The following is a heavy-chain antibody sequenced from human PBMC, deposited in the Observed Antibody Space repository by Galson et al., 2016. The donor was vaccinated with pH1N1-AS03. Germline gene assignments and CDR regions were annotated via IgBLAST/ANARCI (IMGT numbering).Heavy chain of an antibody. V-gene: IGHV3-9*01. J-gene: IGHJ3*02. Sequence: SLRLSCAVSGFRFDDYAMHWVRQAPGKGLEWVSSISWNSNKIDHADSVKGRITISRDSANNSLNLQMNSLSAADTALYYCRKGGAASADFFDIWGQGTMVTVSS. CDR2: ISWNSNKI. CDR3: RKGGAASADFFDI. D-gene: IGHD3/OR15-3a*01. CDR1: GFRFDDYA.